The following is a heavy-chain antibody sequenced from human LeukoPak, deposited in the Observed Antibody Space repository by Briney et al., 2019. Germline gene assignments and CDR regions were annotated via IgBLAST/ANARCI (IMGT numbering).Heavy chain of an antibody. CDR3: AREGSIVPHQDLDY. CDR1: GFTFGTYN. CDR2: INSRGSGQ. Sequence: PGGCLRLSCAASGFTFGTYNINWVRQAPGKGLEWVSSINSRGSGQYYADSVKGRFTISRDNAKNSLYLQMNNLRTEDTAVYYCAREGSIVPHQDLDYWGQGTLVTVSS. J-gene: IGHJ4*02. V-gene: IGHV3-21*01. D-gene: IGHD2-8*01.